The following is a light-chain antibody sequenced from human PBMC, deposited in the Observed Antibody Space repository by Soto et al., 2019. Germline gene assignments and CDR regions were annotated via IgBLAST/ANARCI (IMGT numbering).Light chain of an antibody. V-gene: IGKV1-5*03. J-gene: IGKJ1*01. CDR1: QTISSW. Sequence: DIQMTQSPSALSASVGDRVTITCLSSQTISSWLAWYQQNPGEAPRLLIYQASSLETEVPSRFSGSGSGTEFTLTISSLQPGDVATYYCQQYNSYSLTFGQGTKVDIK. CDR3: QQYNSYSLT. CDR2: QAS.